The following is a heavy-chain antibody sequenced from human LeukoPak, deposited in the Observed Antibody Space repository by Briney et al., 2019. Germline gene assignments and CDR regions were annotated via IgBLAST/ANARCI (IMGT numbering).Heavy chain of an antibody. V-gene: IGHV3-74*01. CDR3: ARNGVASTYDI. D-gene: IGHD2-8*01. Sequence: GSLILSCAASGFTFSSSWMHGVRQTPGKGLLWFSYISPDVSTTNYADSLKGAFAISRDNPKNTLYRQLNSLSAEDTAVYYCARNGVASTYDIWGQGTMVTVSS. J-gene: IGHJ3*02. CDR1: GFTFSSSW. CDR2: ISPDVSTT.